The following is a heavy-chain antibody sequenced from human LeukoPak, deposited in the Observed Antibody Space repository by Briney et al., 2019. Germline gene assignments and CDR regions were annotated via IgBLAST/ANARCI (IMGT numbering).Heavy chain of an antibody. Sequence: PSETLSLTCTVSGGSISSSSYYWGWIRQPPGKGLEWIGSIYYSGSTYYNPSLKSRDTISVDTSKNQFSLKLSSVTAADTAVYYCARDYTDYDILTGRTTKYWYFDLWGRGTLVTVSS. CDR1: GGSISSSSYY. V-gene: IGHV4-39*02. D-gene: IGHD3-9*01. J-gene: IGHJ2*01. CDR3: ARDYTDYDILTGRTTKYWYFDL. CDR2: IYYSGST.